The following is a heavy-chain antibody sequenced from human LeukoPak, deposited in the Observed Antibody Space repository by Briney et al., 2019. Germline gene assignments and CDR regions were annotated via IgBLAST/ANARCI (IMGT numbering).Heavy chain of an antibody. Sequence: GGSLRLSCEASGFTFSTYGMHWVRQAPGKGLEWVTFIQYDGSVKLYGDSVKGRFTISRDNSKNTLYLERNSLRAEDTAVYFCAKDVVGQQWPENYWGQGTLVTVSS. D-gene: IGHD6-19*01. CDR2: IQYDGSVK. J-gene: IGHJ4*02. CDR3: AKDVVGQQWPENY. CDR1: GFTFSTYG. V-gene: IGHV3-30*02.